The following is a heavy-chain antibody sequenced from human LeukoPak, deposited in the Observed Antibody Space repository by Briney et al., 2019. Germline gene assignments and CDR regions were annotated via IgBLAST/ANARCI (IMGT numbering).Heavy chain of an antibody. CDR2: VYYSGST. CDR3: ARVADTAMNYFDY. V-gene: IGHV4-30-4*08. Sequence: SETLSLTCTVSGASISSGDYYWSWIRQPPGKGLEWIGNVYYSGSTYYNTSLKSRLTISVDTSKNQFSLKLSSVTAADTAVYYCARVADTAMNYFDYWGQGTLVTVSS. D-gene: IGHD5-18*01. CDR1: GASISSGDYY. J-gene: IGHJ4*02.